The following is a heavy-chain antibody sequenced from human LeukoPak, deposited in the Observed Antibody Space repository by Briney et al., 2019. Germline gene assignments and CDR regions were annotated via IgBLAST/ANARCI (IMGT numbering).Heavy chain of an antibody. V-gene: IGHV4-59*01. CDR2: IYYSGST. CDR1: GGSISSYY. CDR3: ARGVPDRIYYDSRGRVAFDI. Sequence: SETLSLTCTVSGGSISSYYWSWIRQPPGKGLKGIGNIYYSGSTNYNPSLKSRVTISVDTSKNQFSLKLSSVTAADTAVYYCARGVPDRIYYDSRGRVAFDIWGQGTMVTVSS. J-gene: IGHJ3*02. D-gene: IGHD3-22*01.